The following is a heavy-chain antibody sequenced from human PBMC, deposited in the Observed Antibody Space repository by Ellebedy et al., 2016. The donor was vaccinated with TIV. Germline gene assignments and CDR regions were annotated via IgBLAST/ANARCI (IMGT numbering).Heavy chain of an antibody. V-gene: IGHV3-7*03. CDR3: ARRGLAAGGTLLYY. CDR1: GFTFSSYW. D-gene: IGHD6-13*01. CDR2: IKQDGSEK. J-gene: IGHJ4*02. Sequence: GESLKISCAASGFTFSSYWMTWVRQAPGKGPEWVAHIKQDGSEKYYVDSVKGRFTISRDNAENSLYLQMNSLRAEDTAVYYCARRGLAAGGTLLYYWGQGTLVTVSS.